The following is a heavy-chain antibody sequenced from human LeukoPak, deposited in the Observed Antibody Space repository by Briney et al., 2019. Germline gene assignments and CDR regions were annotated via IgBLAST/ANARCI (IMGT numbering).Heavy chain of an antibody. D-gene: IGHD6-19*01. CDR1: GGSISTYY. CDR3: ARRVAVTGIYCFDH. CDR2: VYYSGAT. Sequence: SETLSLTCTVSGGSISTYYWSWIRQPPGKGLEWIGYVYYSGATNHNPSLKSRVTISLDTSKNQFSLRLTSVTAADTAVYYCARRVAVTGIYCFDHWGQGTPVTVSS. V-gene: IGHV4-59*08. J-gene: IGHJ4*02.